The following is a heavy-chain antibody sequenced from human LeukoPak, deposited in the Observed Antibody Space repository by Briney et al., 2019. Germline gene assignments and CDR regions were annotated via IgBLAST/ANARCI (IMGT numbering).Heavy chain of an antibody. CDR3: ATDRYDYGAGFDP. Sequence: SSETLSLTCAVYGGSFSGYYWSWIRQPPGKGLEWIGEINHSGSTNYNPSLKSRVTISVDTSKNQFSLKLSSVTAADTAVYYCATDRYDYGAGFDPWGQGTLVTVSS. CDR2: INHSGST. V-gene: IGHV4-34*01. D-gene: IGHD4-17*01. CDR1: GGSFSGYY. J-gene: IGHJ5*02.